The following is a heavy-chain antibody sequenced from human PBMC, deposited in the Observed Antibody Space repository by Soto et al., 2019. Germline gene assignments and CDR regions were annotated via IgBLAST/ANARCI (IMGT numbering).Heavy chain of an antibody. CDR2: IRSKAYGGTT. V-gene: IGHV3-49*04. CDR1: GFTLGDYA. CDR3: TREGGDFWRGFSDAVDI. Sequence: GVSMRLSCTASGFTLGDYAMNWVSQATWQGLAWVCMIRSKAYGGTTEYAALVKGRSTISRDDSKSIAYLQMNSLKTEDTAVYYCTREGGDFWRGFSDAVDIWGQGTMVTVSS. J-gene: IGHJ3*02. D-gene: IGHD3-3*01.